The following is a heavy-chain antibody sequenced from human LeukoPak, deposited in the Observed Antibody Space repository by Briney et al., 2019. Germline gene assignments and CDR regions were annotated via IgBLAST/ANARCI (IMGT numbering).Heavy chain of an antibody. J-gene: IGHJ5*02. D-gene: IGHD3-16*01. V-gene: IGHV1-2*02. CDR3: ARADRLDGGPYLIGP. CDR2: INPSSGRT. CDR1: GYSFTDYY. Sequence: ASVKVSCKTSGYSFTDYYMHWVRQAPGQGLEWMGWINPSSGRTSSARKFQGRVTMTRDPSITTVYMEVTWLTSDDTAIYYCARADRLDGGPYLIGPWGQGTLVTVSS.